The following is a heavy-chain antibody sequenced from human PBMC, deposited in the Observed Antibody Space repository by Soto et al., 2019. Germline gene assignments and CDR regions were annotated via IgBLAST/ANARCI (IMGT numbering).Heavy chain of an antibody. D-gene: IGHD3-3*01. Sequence: ASETLSLTCAVYGGSFSGYYWSWIRQPPGKGLEWIGEINHSGSTNYNPSLKSRVTISVDTSKNQFSLKLSSVTAADTAVYYCARGALRFLEWLSDFDYWGQGTLVTVSS. V-gene: IGHV4-34*01. J-gene: IGHJ4*02. CDR2: INHSGST. CDR1: GGSFSGYY. CDR3: ARGALRFLEWLSDFDY.